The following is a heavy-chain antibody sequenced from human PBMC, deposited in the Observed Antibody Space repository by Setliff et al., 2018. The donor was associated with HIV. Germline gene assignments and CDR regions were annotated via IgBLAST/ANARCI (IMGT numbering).Heavy chain of an antibody. J-gene: IGHJ5*02. CDR2: IYMRGGT. Sequence: SETLSLTCTVSGGSIISEISWWAWIRQPAGKGPEWLGQIYMRGGTDYNPSLEGRVTISLDTSKNQFSLKLTSVTAADTAVYYCAIDHVTNIAESGYGYTRIDPWGPGISVT. CDR1: GGSIISEISW. V-gene: IGHV4-61*09. CDR3: AIDHVTNIAESGYGYTRIDP. D-gene: IGHD5-18*01.